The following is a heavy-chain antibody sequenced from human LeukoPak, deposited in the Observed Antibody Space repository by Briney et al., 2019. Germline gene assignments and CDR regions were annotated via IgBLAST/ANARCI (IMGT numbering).Heavy chain of an antibody. CDR1: GGSISSYY. D-gene: IGHD6-6*01. CDR3: ARDPARPEDYYYYYMDV. V-gene: IGHV4-59*01. Sequence: PSETLSLTCTVSGGSISSYYWSWIRQPPGKGLEWIGYIYYSGSTNYNPSLKSRVTISVDTSKNQFSLKLSSVTAADTAVYYCARDPARPEDYYYYYMDVWGKGTTVTVSS. J-gene: IGHJ6*03. CDR2: IYYSGST.